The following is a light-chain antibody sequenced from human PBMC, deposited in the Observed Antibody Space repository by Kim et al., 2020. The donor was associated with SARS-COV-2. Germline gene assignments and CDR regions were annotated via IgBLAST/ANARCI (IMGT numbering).Light chain of an antibody. CDR1: SSDIGIYNG. Sequence: QSALTQPPSVSGSPGQSVTISCTGTSSDIGIYNGVSWYQQPPGTAPKLMIYEVSNRPSGVPDRFSGSKSGNTASLTISGLQTEDEADYYCSSYISSSTSVVFGGGTQLTVL. CDR3: SSYISSSTSVV. CDR2: EVS. V-gene: IGLV2-18*02. J-gene: IGLJ2*01.